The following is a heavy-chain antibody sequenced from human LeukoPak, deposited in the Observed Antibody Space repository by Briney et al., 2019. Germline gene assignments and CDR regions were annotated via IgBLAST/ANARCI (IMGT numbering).Heavy chain of an antibody. V-gene: IGHV1-18*01. J-gene: IGHJ5*02. CDR3: ARVRGYSSTSCYGLGWFDP. CDR1: GYTFTSYG. Sequence: ASVKVSCKASGYTFTSYGISWVRQAPGQGLEWMGWISAYNGNTNYAQKLQGRVTMTTDTSTSTAYMELRSLRSDDTAVYYCARVRGYSSTSCYGLGWFDPWGQGTLVTVSS. CDR2: ISAYNGNT. D-gene: IGHD2-2*01.